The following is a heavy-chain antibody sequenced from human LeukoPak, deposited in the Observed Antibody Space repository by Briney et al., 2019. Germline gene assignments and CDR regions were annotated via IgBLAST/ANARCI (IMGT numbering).Heavy chain of an antibody. D-gene: IGHD3/OR15-3a*01. CDR2: ISGTSSYI. J-gene: IGHJ4*02. V-gene: IGHV3-21*01. CDR1: GFSFRDFW. CDR3: AKAGRDSHFDY. Sequence: GGSLRLSCAASGFSFRDFWMTWVRQAPGKGLEWVSSISGTSSYIYYADSVKGRFTVSRDNAKNSLYLQMNSLRAEDTAVYYCAKAGRDSHFDYWGQGTLVTVSS.